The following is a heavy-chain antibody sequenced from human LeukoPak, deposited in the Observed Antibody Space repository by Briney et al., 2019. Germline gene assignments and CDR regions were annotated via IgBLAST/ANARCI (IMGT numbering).Heavy chain of an antibody. Sequence: SETLSLTCTVSGYSISSGYYWGWIRQPPGKGLEWIGSIYYSGSTYYNPSLKSRVTISVDTSKNQFSPKLSSVTAADTAVYYCARDIAVAGRRDWFDPWGQGTLVTVSS. CDR2: IYYSGST. D-gene: IGHD6-19*01. CDR1: GYSISSGYY. J-gene: IGHJ5*02. V-gene: IGHV4-38-2*02. CDR3: ARDIAVAGRRDWFDP.